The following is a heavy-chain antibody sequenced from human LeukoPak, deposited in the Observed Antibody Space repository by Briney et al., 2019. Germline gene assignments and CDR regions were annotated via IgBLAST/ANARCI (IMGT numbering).Heavy chain of an antibody. D-gene: IGHD3-22*01. Sequence: GGSLRLSCAAPGFTFADYAMSWVRQAPGKGLEWVSGINWNGDTTHYADSVKGRFTISRDNAKNSLYLQMNILGAEDTAFYYCASDSRYDSSGYAFDIWGQGTMVTVS. CDR3: ASDSRYDSSGYAFDI. CDR1: GFTFADYA. V-gene: IGHV3-20*04. J-gene: IGHJ3*02. CDR2: INWNGDTT.